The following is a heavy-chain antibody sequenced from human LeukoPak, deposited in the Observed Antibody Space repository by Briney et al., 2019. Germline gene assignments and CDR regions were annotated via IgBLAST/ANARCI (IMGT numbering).Heavy chain of an antibody. V-gene: IGHV4-31*03. CDR2: IYYSGST. J-gene: IGHJ4*02. Sequence: SETLSLICTVSGGSISSGGYYWSWIRQHPGKGLEWIGYIYYSGSTYYNPSLKSRVTISVDTSKNQFSLKLSSVTAADTAVYYCARTRGYSYGYFDYWGQGTLVTVSS. CDR1: GGSISSGGYY. D-gene: IGHD5-18*01. CDR3: ARTRGYSYGYFDY.